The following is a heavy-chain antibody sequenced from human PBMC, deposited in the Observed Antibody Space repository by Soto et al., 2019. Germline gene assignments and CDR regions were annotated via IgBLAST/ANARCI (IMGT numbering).Heavy chain of an antibody. CDR3: ARGRVAAAGNAALWYFDL. CDR2: VNHSGST. D-gene: IGHD6-13*01. Sequence: QVQLQQWGAGLLKPSETLSLTCAVYGGSFRGYYWSWIRQPPGQGLEWIGEVNHSGSTNYNPSLKSRGAISVDTTKSQFSLNLSSAAAAAAAVYYFARGRVAAAGNAALWYFDLWGRGTLVTVSS. J-gene: IGHJ2*01. CDR1: GGSFRGYY. V-gene: IGHV4-34*01.